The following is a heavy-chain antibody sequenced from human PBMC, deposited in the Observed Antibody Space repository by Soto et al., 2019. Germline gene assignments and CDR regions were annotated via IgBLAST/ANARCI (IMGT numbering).Heavy chain of an antibody. V-gene: IGHV1-18*01. CDR3: ARDRGSGWPEDNWFDP. D-gene: IGHD6-19*01. CDR1: GYTFTSYG. J-gene: IGHJ5*02. CDR2: ISAYNGNT. Sequence: ASVKVSCKASGYTFTSYGISWVRQAPGQGLEWMGWISAYNGNTNYAQKLQGRVTMTTDTSTSTAYMELRSLRSDDTAVYYCARDRGSGWPEDNWFDPWGQGTLVTVSS.